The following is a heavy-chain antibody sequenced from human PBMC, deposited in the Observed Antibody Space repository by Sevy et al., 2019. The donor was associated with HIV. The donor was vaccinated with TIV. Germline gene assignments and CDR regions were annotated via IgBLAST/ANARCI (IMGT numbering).Heavy chain of an antibody. CDR2: ISYDGSNK. J-gene: IGHJ4*02. D-gene: IGHD1-26*01. V-gene: IGHV3-30*03. Sequence: GGSLRLSCAASGFTFSSYGMHWVRQAPGKGLEWVAVISYDGSNKYYADSVKGRFTISRDNSKNTLYLQMNSLRAEDTAVYYCAIGNRVYWGQGTLVIVSS. CDR3: AIGNRVY. CDR1: GFTFSSYG.